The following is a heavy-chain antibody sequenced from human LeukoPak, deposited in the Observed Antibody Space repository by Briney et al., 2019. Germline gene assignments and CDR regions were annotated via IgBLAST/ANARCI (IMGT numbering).Heavy chain of an antibody. CDR1: GGSISSGGYY. V-gene: IGHV4-31*03. Sequence: SETLSLTCTVSGGSISSGGYYWSWIRQHPGKGLEWIGYIYYSGSTYYNPSLKSRVTISVDTSKNQFSLKLSSVTAADTAVYYCARDRVWYSSGWYRGLDYWAREPWSPSPQ. CDR3: ARDRVWYSSGWYRGLDY. CDR2: IYYSGST. D-gene: IGHD6-19*01. J-gene: IGHJ4*02.